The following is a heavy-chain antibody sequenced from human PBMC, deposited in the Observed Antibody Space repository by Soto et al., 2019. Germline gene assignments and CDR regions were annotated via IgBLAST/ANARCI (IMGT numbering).Heavy chain of an antibody. CDR2: IYYSGST. V-gene: IGHV4-59*01. CDR3: AGSYLLCGDCYPLYYFDY. D-gene: IGHD2-21*02. Sequence: PSETLSLTCTVSGGSISSYYWSWLRQPPGRGLEWIGYIYYSGSTNYNPSLKSRVTISVDTSKNQFSLKLSSVTAADTAVYYCAGSYLLCGDCYPLYYFDYWGQGTLVTVSS. CDR1: GGSISSYY. J-gene: IGHJ4*02.